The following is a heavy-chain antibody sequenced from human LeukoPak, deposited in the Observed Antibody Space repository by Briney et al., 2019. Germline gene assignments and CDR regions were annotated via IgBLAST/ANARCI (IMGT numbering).Heavy chain of an antibody. J-gene: IGHJ6*03. V-gene: IGHV4-59*01. CDR3: ARDRPGIAAAEPGYYYYMDV. CDR2: IYYSGST. CDR1: GGSISSYY. Sequence: SETLSLTCTVSGGSISSYYWSWIRQPPGKGLEWIGYIYYSGSTNCNPSLKSRVTISVDTSKNQFSLKLSSVTAADTAVYYCARDRPGIAAAEPGYYYYMDVWGKGTTVTVSS. D-gene: IGHD6-13*01.